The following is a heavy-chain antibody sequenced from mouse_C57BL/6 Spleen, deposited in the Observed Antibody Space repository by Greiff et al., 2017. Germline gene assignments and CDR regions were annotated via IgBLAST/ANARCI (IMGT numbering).Heavy chain of an antibody. Sequence: QVQLQQPGAELVKPGASVKLSCKASGYTFTSYWMQWVKQRPGQGLEWIGEIDPSDSYTNYNQKFKGKATLTVDTSSSTAYMQLSSLTSEDSAVYYCARTCYCTRDYWGQGTTLTVSS. CDR3: ARTCYCTRDY. CDR1: GYTFTSYW. J-gene: IGHJ2*01. V-gene: IGHV1-50*01. D-gene: IGHD1-1*01. CDR2: IDPSDSYT.